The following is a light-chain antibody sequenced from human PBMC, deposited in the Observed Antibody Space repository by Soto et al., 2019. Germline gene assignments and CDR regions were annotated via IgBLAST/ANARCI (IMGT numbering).Light chain of an antibody. V-gene: IGKV1-5*01. CDR1: QRISSW. Sequence: DIQMTQSPATLSASVGDRGTSTCRASQRISSWLAWYQQKPGKAPKLLIYAASSLESGVPSRFSGSGSGTEFTLTISSLRPDDFATYYCQQYNSYPWTFGQGTKVDI. CDR2: AAS. CDR3: QQYNSYPWT. J-gene: IGKJ1*01.